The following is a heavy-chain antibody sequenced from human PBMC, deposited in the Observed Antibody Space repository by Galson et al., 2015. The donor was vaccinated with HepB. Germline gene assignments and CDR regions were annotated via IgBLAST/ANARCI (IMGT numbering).Heavy chain of an antibody. CDR1: GYTFTSYA. CDR2: INAGNGNT. Sequence: SVKVSCKASGYTFTSYAMHWVRQAPGQRLEWMGWINAGNGNTKYSQKFQGRVTITRDTSASTAYMELSSLRSEDTAVYYCARDTSLGYCSGGSCYPTYYFDYWGQGTLVTVSS. V-gene: IGHV1-3*01. D-gene: IGHD2-15*01. CDR3: ARDTSLGYCSGGSCYPTYYFDY. J-gene: IGHJ4*02.